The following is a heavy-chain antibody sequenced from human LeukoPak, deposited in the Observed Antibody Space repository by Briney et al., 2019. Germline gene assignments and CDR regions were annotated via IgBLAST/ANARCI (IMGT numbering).Heavy chain of an antibody. CDR2: ISSSSSYI. CDR3: ARVPSTVTTRPDDY. Sequence: GGSLRLSYAASGFTFSSYSMNWVRQAPGKGLEWVSSISSSSSYIYYADSVKGRFTISRDNAKNSLYLQMNSLRAEDTAVYYCARVPSTVTTRPDDYWGQGTLVTVSS. V-gene: IGHV3-21*01. J-gene: IGHJ4*02. CDR1: GFTFSSYS. D-gene: IGHD4-17*01.